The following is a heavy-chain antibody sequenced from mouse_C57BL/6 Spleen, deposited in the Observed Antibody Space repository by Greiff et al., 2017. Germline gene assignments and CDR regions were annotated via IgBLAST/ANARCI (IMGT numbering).Heavy chain of an antibody. D-gene: IGHD1-1*01. V-gene: IGHV2-2*01. CDR1: GFSLTSYG. CDR3: ARDGYGSRGAMDY. CDR2: IWSGGST. Sequence: QVQLKESGPGLVQPSQSLSITCTVSGFSLTSYGVHWVRQSPGKGLEWLGVIWSGGSTDYNAAFISRLSISKDNSKSQSFFKMNSLQADDTAIYYCARDGYGSRGAMDYWGQGTSVTVSS. J-gene: IGHJ4*01.